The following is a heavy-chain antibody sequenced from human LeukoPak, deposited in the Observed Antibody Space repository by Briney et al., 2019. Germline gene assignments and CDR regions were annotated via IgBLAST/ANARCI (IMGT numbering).Heavy chain of an antibody. J-gene: IGHJ5*02. CDR3: ASSLLEQGWFDP. CDR1: GGSFSGYY. V-gene: IGHV4-34*01. Sequence: SETLSLTCAVYGGSFSGYYWTWIRQTPGKGLEWIGEINHSGSTNYNPSLKSRVTISVDTSKNQFSLKLNSVTAADTAVYYCASSLLEQGWFDPWGQGTLVTVSS. CDR2: INHSGST. D-gene: IGHD1/OR15-1a*01.